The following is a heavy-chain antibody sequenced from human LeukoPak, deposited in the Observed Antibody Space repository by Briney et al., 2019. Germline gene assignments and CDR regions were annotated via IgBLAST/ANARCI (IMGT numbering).Heavy chain of an antibody. CDR3: ARTGYSYGSIYFDY. J-gene: IGHJ4*02. V-gene: IGHV4-59*10. D-gene: IGHD5-18*01. Sequence: PSETLSLTCAVYSGSFSGYYWSWIRQPAGKGLEWIGRIYTSGGTNYNPSLKSRVTISVDTSKNQFSLKLSSVTAADTAVYYCARTGYSYGSIYFDYWGQGTLVTVSS. CDR1: SGSFSGYY. CDR2: IYTSGGT.